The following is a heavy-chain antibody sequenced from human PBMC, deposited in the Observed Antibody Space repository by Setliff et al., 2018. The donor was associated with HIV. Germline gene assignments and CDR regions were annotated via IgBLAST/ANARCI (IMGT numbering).Heavy chain of an antibody. CDR1: GGSFSGYY. J-gene: IGHJ6*02. D-gene: IGHD2-2*01. CDR3: ARGRSCSSSSCYLVYYYYYGMDV. V-gene: IGHV4-34*01. CDR2: IIHTGST. Sequence: SETLSLTCAVYGGSFSGYYWSWIRQPPGKGLEWIGEIIHTGSTNYNPSLKGRVTISVDTSKNQFSLRLSSVTAADTAVYYCARGRSCSSSSCYLVYYYYYGMDVWGHGSTVTVSS.